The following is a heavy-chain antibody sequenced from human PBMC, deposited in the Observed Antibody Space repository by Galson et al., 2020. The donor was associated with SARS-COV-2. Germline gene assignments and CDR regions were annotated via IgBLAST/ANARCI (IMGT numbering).Heavy chain of an antibody. J-gene: IGHJ4*02. CDR3: ARDLTTVTPMSFDY. V-gene: IGHV3-21*01. CDR1: GFTFSSYS. Sequence: GESLKISCAASGFTFSSYSMNWVRQAPGKGLEWVSSISSSSSYIYYADSVKGRFTISRDNAKNSLYLQMNSLRAEDTAVYYCARDLTTVTPMSFDYWGQGTLVTVSS. D-gene: IGHD4-17*01. CDR2: ISSSSSYI.